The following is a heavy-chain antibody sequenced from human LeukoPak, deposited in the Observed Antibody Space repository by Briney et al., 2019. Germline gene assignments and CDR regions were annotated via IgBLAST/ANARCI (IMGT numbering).Heavy chain of an antibody. Sequence: GGSLRLSCAASGFSFDDYGMSWVRHAPGKGLEWVSGINWNGGSTGYADSVKGRFTISRDNAKNSLSLQMNSLRVEDTALYYCARGGISIFGVVIYMDVWGKGTTVTISS. CDR1: GFSFDDYG. J-gene: IGHJ6*03. V-gene: IGHV3-20*04. CDR2: INWNGGST. CDR3: ARGGISIFGVVIYMDV. D-gene: IGHD3-3*01.